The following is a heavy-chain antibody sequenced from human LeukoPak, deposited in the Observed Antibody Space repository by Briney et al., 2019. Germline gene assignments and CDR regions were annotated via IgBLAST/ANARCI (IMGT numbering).Heavy chain of an antibody. V-gene: IGHV4-59*01. CDR3: ARVGDDYGDVYFDY. J-gene: IGHJ4*02. Sequence: SETLSLTCTVSGGSISSYYWSWIRQPPGKGLEWIGDIYYSGSTNYNPSLKSRVTISVDTSKNQFSLKLSSVTAADTAVYYCARVGDDYGDVYFDYWGQGTLVTVSS. CDR2: IYYSGST. CDR1: GGSISSYY. D-gene: IGHD4-17*01.